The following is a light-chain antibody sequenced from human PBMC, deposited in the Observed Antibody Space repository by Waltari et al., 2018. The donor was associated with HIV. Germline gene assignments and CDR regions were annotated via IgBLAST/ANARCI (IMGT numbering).Light chain of an antibody. V-gene: IGLV3-25*03. J-gene: IGLJ2*01. CDR3: QSADSSGSSVV. CDR2: KDD. CDR1: SFARQF. Sequence: SVQLTQPPSVPVSPGQPARMPCSGYSFARQFAYSSQQKPAPAPVLLIYKDDEMPSGIAERFSGSGSGTTVTLTISGVQADDEADYYCQSADSSGSSVVFGGGTKLTVL.